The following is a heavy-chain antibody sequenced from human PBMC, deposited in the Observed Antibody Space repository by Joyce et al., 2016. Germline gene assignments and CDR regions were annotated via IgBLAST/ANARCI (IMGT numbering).Heavy chain of an antibody. D-gene: IGHD1-1*01. CDR3: AREGDTTEFDR. CDR1: GFTFDTHS. V-gene: IGHV3-21*02. Sequence: EVRLVESGGGLVKPGESLRLSCSVSGFTFDTHSMHWVRQAPGKGLGWVSSFSRGGAYIYYADSLKGRFTIARDNTKDSLYLQMDSLKVEDTAVYYCAREGDTTEFDRWGQGTLVTVSS. CDR2: FSRGGAYI. J-gene: IGHJ5*02.